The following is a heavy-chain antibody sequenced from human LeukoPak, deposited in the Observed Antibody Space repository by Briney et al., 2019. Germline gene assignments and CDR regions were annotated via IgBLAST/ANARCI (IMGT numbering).Heavy chain of an antibody. Sequence: SQTLSLTCAVSGGSISSSNWWSWVRQPPGKGLEWIGEVYQTGGTNYNPSLKSRVTILVDTSKNQFSLKLTSVTAADTAVYYCARVPFDTDSYYYYFGMDVWGQGTTVTVSS. D-gene: IGHD2-21*02. J-gene: IGHJ6*02. V-gene: IGHV4-4*02. CDR3: ARVPFDTDSYYYYFGMDV. CDR2: VYQTGGT. CDR1: GGSISSSNW.